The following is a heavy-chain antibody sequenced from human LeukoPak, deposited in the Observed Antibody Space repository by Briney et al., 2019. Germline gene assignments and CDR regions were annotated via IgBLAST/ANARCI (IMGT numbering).Heavy chain of an antibody. CDR1: GGTFISYA. CDR2: IIPILGIA. D-gene: IGHD3-22*01. CDR3: ASDSSGYRDAFDI. V-gene: IGHV1-69*04. J-gene: IGHJ3*02. Sequence: SVKVSCKASGGTFISYAISWVRQAPGQGLEWMGRIIPILGIANYAQKFQGRVTITADKSTSTAYMELSSLRSEDTAVYYCASDSSGYRDAFDIWGQGTMVTVSS.